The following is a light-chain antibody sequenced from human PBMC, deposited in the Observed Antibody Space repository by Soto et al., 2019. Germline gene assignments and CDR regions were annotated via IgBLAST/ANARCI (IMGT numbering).Light chain of an antibody. Sequence: EIVMTQSPATLSVSTGERATLSCRASQSVSSNLAWYQQKPGQAPRLLIYGASTRATGIPARFSGSGSGTEVTLTISSLQSEDLAVYYCQQYNNWPPWTFGQGTKVEI. CDR2: GAS. V-gene: IGKV3-15*01. J-gene: IGKJ1*01. CDR1: QSVSSN. CDR3: QQYNNWPPWT.